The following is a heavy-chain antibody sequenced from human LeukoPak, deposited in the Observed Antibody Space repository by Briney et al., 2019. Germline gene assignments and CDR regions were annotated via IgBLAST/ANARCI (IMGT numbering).Heavy chain of an antibody. V-gene: IGHV1-24*01. Sequence: ASVKVSCKVSGYTLTELSMHWVRQAPGKGLEWMGGFDPEDGETIYAQKFQGRVTMTEDTSTDTAYMELSSLRAEDTAVYYCAKDRCSGGSCYFFDYWGQGTLVTVSS. CDR2: FDPEDGET. D-gene: IGHD2-15*01. CDR1: GYTLTELS. J-gene: IGHJ4*02. CDR3: AKDRCSGGSCYFFDY.